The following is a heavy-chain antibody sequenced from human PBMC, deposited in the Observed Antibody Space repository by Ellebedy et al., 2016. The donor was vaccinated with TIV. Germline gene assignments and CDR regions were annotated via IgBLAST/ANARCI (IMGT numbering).Heavy chain of an antibody. CDR3: ASGSGSSDDAFDI. Sequence: ESLKISCAASGFTFSNAWMSWIRQHPGKGLEWIGYIYYSGSTNYNPSLKSRVTISVDTSKNQFSLKLSSVTAADTAVYYCASGSGSSDDAFDIWGQGTMVTVSS. CDR1: GFTFSNAW. CDR2: IYYSGST. D-gene: IGHD3-10*01. J-gene: IGHJ3*02. V-gene: IGHV4-59*08.